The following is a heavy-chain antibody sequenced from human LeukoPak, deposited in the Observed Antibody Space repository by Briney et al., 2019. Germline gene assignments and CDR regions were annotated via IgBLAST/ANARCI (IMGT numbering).Heavy chain of an antibody. CDR3: ARAEGHGAFDY. D-gene: IGHD3-10*01. Sequence: GESLKISCKASGYSFTNYWIGWVRQIPGKGLEWMGIIYSGNSDIRYSPSFQGQVTISADNSISTAYLQWSSLKASDTAIYYCARAEGHGAFDYWGQGTLVTVSS. V-gene: IGHV5-51*01. J-gene: IGHJ4*02. CDR1: GYSFTNYW. CDR2: IYSGNSDI.